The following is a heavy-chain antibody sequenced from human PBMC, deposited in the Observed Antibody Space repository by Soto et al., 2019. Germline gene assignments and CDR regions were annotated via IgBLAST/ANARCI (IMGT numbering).Heavy chain of an antibody. CDR2: VFYSGST. V-gene: IGHV4-59*11. J-gene: IGHJ4*02. Sequence: SETLSLTCTVSGAAIDSHYWGWIRQPPGKGLEWIGQVFYSGSTNYNPSLKSRVTISINTSTKQFSLKLTSVSAADTAVYYCARSFMVPVEYFDSWGQGTLVTSPQ. CDR1: GAAIDSHY. CDR3: ARSFMVPVEYFDS. D-gene: IGHD3-10*01.